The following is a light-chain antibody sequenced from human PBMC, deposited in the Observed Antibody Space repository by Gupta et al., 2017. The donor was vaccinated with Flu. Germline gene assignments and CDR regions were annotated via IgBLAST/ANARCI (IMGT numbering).Light chain of an antibody. CDR2: SAS. J-gene: IGKJ2*01. V-gene: IGKV1-39*01. Sequence: IQMTQSPSSLYASVGDRITITCRASEDINTYLNWYRQRPGESPRLLVYSASNVQGGVPSRFSGDGSGTDFSFTITGLQPEDFATSYCQQAELMPITFGQGT. CDR3: QQAELMPIT. CDR1: EDINTY.